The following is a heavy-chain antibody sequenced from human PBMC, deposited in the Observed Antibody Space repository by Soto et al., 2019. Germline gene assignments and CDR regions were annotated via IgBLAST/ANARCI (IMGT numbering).Heavy chain of an antibody. V-gene: IGHV3-30*18. J-gene: IGHJ4*02. CDR2: ISYDGSNK. CDR1: GFTFSSYG. D-gene: IGHD5-12*01. CDR3: AKIGYSGYDSRWAVAGYDY. Sequence: GGSLRLSCAASGFTFSSYGMHWVRQAPGKGLEWVAVISYDGSNKYYADSVKGRFTISRDNSKNTLYLQMNSLRAEDTAVYYCAKIGYSGYDSRWAVAGYDYWGQGTLVTVSS.